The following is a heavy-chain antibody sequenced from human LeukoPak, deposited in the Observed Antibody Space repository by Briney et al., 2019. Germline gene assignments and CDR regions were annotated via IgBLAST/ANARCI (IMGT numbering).Heavy chain of an antibody. D-gene: IGHD3-22*01. CDR2: IYTSGTT. Sequence: PSETLPLTCPVSGGSISGYYWSWIRQPAGKGLAWIGHIYTSGTTNYNPSLKSRVTMSIDTSKNQFSLKLSSVTAADTAVYYCAREGSSAYAWFDPWGEGTLVTVSS. V-gene: IGHV4-4*07. CDR1: GGSISGYY. CDR3: AREGSSAYAWFDP. J-gene: IGHJ5*02.